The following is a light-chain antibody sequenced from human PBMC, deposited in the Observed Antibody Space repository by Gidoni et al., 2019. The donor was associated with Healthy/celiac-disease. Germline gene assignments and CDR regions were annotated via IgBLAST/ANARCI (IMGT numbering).Light chain of an antibody. Sequence: QSALTQPASVSGSPGQSITIPCTGTISDVGGYNYVSRYQQHPGKPPKLMIYDFSNRPSGVSNRCSGSKSGNTASLTISGLQAEDEADYYCSSYTSSSTLYVFGTGTKVTVL. CDR2: DFS. J-gene: IGLJ1*01. CDR3: SSYTSSSTLYV. CDR1: ISDVGGYNY. V-gene: IGLV2-14*01.